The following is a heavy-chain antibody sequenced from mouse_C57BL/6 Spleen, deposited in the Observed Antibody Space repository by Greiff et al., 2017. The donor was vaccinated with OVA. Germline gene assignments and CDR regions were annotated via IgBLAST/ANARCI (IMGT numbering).Heavy chain of an antibody. CDR2: INPNNGGT. V-gene: IGHV1-22*01. CDR3: ARTYDGYYYAMDY. Sequence: EVQLVESGPELVKPGASVKMSCKASGYTFTDYNMHWVKQSHGKSLEWIGYINPNNGGTSYNQKFKGKATLTVNKSSSTAYMELRSLTSEDSAVYYCARTYDGYYYAMDYWGQGTSVTVSS. D-gene: IGHD2-3*01. CDR1: GYTFTDYN. J-gene: IGHJ4*01.